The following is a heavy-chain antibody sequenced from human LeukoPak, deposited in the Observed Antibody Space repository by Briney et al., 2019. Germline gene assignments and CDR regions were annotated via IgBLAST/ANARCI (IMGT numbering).Heavy chain of an antibody. D-gene: IGHD5-18*01. V-gene: IGHV4-59*08. Sequence: SETVSLTCTVSGGSINSYYWSWIRQPPGKGLEWIGYIYYSGSTYYNPSLKSRVTISVDTSKNQFSLKLSSVTAADTAVYHCARADTAMATGDYWGQGTLVTVSS. CDR1: GGSINSYY. CDR3: ARADTAMATGDY. CDR2: IYYSGST. J-gene: IGHJ4*02.